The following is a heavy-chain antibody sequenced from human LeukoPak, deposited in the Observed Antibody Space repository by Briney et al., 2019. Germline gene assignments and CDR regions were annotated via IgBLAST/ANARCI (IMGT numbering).Heavy chain of an antibody. J-gene: IGHJ4*02. CDR3: ARVSGSYFVDYFDY. V-gene: IGHV3-30-3*01. CDR2: ISYDGSKK. Sequence: GGSLRLSCAASGFTFSGYAMHWVRQAPGKGLEWVAVISYDGSKKYYADSVKGRFTISRDNSKNTLYLQMNSLRAEDTAVYYCARVSGSYFVDYFDYWGQGTLVTVSS. CDR1: GFTFSGYA. D-gene: IGHD1-26*01.